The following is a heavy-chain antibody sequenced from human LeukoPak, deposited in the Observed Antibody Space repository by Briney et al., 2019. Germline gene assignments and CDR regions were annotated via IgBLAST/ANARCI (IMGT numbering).Heavy chain of an antibody. J-gene: IGHJ6*04. V-gene: IGHV1-8*01. CDR3: ARFAPAGVGYFYYGLDV. D-gene: IGHD6-13*01. Sequence: ASVKVSCKASGYTFTSYDINWVRQATGQGLEWMGWMNPNSGNTGYAQKFQGRVTMTRNTSISTAYMELSSLRSEDTAVYYCARFAPAGVGYFYYGLDVWGKGTTVTVSS. CDR1: GYTFTSYD. CDR2: MNPNSGNT.